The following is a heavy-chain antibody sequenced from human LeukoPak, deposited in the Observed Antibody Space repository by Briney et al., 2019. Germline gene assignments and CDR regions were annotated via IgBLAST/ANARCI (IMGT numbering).Heavy chain of an antibody. Sequence: SETLSLTCSVSGGSITNYHWSWIRQPPGRGLEWLGYIYYTGSTKYNPSLKSRVTISVDTSKNHFSLKLSSVTAADTAVYYCARIGYYGYSDQWGQGTLVT. CDR1: GGSITNYH. V-gene: IGHV4-59*01. CDR3: ARIGYYGYSDQ. J-gene: IGHJ4*01. CDR2: IYYTGST. D-gene: IGHD3-10*01.